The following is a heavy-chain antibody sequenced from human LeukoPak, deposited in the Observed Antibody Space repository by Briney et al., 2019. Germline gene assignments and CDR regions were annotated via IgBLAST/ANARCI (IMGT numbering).Heavy chain of an antibody. CDR1: GGSISNYY. Sequence: PSETLSLTCTVSGGSISNYYWSWIRQPPGKGLEWIGYIYYSGSTKYNPSLKSRVTISVDTSKNQFSLRLSSVTAADTAVYYCAKDPNFYYCMDVWGKGTTVTISS. V-gene: IGHV4-59*01. CDR2: IYYSGST. CDR3: AKDPNFYYCMDV. J-gene: IGHJ6*03.